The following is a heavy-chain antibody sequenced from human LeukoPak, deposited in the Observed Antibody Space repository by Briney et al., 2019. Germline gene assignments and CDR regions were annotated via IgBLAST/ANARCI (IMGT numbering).Heavy chain of an antibody. J-gene: IGHJ4*02. V-gene: IGHV4-59*01. D-gene: IGHD3-9*01. CDR3: ARAFPYYDILTGYYPYYFDY. CDR2: IYYSGST. CDR1: GGSISSYY. Sequence: SETLSLTCTVSGGSISSYYWSWIRQPPGKGLEWIGYIYYSGSTNYNPSLKSRVTISVDTSKNQFSLKLSSVTAADTAVYYCARAFPYYDILTGYYPYYFDYWGQGTLVTVSS.